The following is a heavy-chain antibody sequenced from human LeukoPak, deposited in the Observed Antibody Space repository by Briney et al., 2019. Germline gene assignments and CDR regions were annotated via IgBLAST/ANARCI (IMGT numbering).Heavy chain of an antibody. CDR1: GFTVSSNY. Sequence: GGSLRLSCAASGFTVSSNYMSWVRQAPGKGLEWVAFIPYDGSNKYYADSVKGRFTISRDNSKNTLYLHMNSLGAEDTAVYYCAKTSPISATGGKTYYYYYYMDVWGKGTTVTVSS. V-gene: IGHV3-30*02. D-gene: IGHD2-21*01. J-gene: IGHJ6*03. CDR2: IPYDGSNK. CDR3: AKTSPISATGGKTYYYYYYMDV.